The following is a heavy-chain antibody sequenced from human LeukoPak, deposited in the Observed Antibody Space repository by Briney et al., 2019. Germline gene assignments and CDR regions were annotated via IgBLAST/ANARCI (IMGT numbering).Heavy chain of an antibody. D-gene: IGHD4-17*01. J-gene: IGHJ6*02. CDR3: ARATTVTYYYYGMGV. CDR1: GGSISSYY. Sequence: SEPLSLTCTVSGGSISSYYWSWIRQPPGKGLEWIGYIYYSGSTNYNPSLKSRVTISVDTSKNQFSLKLSSVTAADTAVYYCARATTVTYYYYGMGVWGQGTTVTVSS. V-gene: IGHV4-59*01. CDR2: IYYSGST.